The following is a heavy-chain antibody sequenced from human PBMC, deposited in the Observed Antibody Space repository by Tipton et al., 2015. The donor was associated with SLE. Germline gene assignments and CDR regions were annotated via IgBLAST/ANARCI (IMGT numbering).Heavy chain of an antibody. CDR2: IYYNGGT. Sequence: GLVKPSETLSLTCTVSGGSISSSSYYWGWIRQPPGKGLEWIATIYYNGGTQYNPSLKSRVTISVDTSKNQFSLKLNSVTAADTAVYYCAREEMITVIRGTTGAYWGQGTLVTVSS. V-gene: IGHV4-39*02. D-gene: IGHD3-10*01. J-gene: IGHJ4*02. CDR3: AREEMITVIRGTTGAY. CDR1: GGSISSSSYY.